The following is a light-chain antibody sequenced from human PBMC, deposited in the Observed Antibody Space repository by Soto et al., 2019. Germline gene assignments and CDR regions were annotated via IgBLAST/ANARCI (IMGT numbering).Light chain of an antibody. CDR1: SSDVGSHNL. V-gene: IGLV2-23*01. Sequence: QAVVTQSASVSGSPGQSITICCTGTSSDVGSHNLVSWYQQHPGRAPKLMIYEGTKRPSGVSNRFSGSKSGNTASLTISGLQAEDEADYYCCSYVAGSTYIFGSGTKLTVL. J-gene: IGLJ1*01. CDR3: CSYVAGSTYI. CDR2: EGT.